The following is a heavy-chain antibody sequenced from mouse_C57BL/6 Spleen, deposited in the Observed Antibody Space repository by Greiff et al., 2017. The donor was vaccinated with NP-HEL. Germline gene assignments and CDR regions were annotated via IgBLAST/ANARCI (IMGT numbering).Heavy chain of an antibody. J-gene: IGHJ1*03. CDR3: ARSPHYYGSSFWYFDV. CDR2: ISGGGGNT. V-gene: IGHV5-9*01. CDR1: GFTFSSYT. Sequence: EVKLMESGGGLVKPGGSLKLSCAASGFTFSSYTMSWVRQTPEKRLEWVATISGGGGNTYYPDIVKGRFTISRDNAKNTLYLQMSSLRSEDTALYYCARSPHYYGSSFWYFDVWGTGTTVTVSS. D-gene: IGHD1-1*01.